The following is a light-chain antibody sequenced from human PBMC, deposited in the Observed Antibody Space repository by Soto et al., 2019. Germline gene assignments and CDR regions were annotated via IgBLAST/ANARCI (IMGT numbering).Light chain of an antibody. CDR3: QQRSNWPLIT. Sequence: EIVLTQSPATLSLSPGERATLSCRASQSVSSYLAWYQQKPGQAPRLLIYDASIRATGITARFSGSGSGTAFTLTISSLEPEDFAVYYWQQRSNWPLITFGQGTRLEIK. CDR1: QSVSSY. V-gene: IGKV3-11*01. J-gene: IGKJ5*01. CDR2: DAS.